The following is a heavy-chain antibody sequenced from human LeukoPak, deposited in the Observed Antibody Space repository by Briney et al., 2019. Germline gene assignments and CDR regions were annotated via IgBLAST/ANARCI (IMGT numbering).Heavy chain of an antibody. CDR1: GYTFTGYY. V-gene: IGHV1-2*02. CDR3: AGGSLVTTKYYYYYMDV. CDR2: INPNSGGT. J-gene: IGHJ6*03. D-gene: IGHD4-17*01. Sequence: ASVKVSCKASGYTFTGYYMPWVRQAPGQGLEWMGWINPNSGGTNYAQKFQGRVTMTRDTSISTAYMELSRLRSDDTAVYYCAGGSLVTTKYYYYYMDVWGKGTTVTVSS.